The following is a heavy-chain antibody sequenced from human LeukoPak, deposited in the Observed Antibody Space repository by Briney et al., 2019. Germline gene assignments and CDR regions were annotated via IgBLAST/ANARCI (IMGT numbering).Heavy chain of an antibody. CDR3: ASSSWYGGENYYYGMDV. CDR1: GGSFSGYY. D-gene: IGHD6-13*01. CDR2: INHSGST. V-gene: IGHV4-34*01. J-gene: IGHJ6*02. Sequence: SETLSLTCAVYGGSFSGYYWSWIRQPPGKGLEWIGEINHSGSTNYNPSLKSRVTISVDRSKNQFSLKLSSVTAADTAVYYCASSSWYGGENYYYGMDVWGQGTTVTVSS.